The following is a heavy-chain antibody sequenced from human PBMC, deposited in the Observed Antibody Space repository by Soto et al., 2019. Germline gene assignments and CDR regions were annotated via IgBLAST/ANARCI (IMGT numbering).Heavy chain of an antibody. V-gene: IGHV4-30-4*01. CDR3: ATMGATAGSYYFEY. CDR1: GGSIGSGVYF. D-gene: IGHD1-26*01. Sequence: SETLSLTCTVSGGSIGSGVYFWSWIRQPPGKGLEWIGFISYTGSAYYNPSLKSRAAISVDTSKNQFSLKLTSVTAADAAVYYCATMGATAGSYYFEYWGQGALVIVSS. CDR2: ISYTGSA. J-gene: IGHJ4*02.